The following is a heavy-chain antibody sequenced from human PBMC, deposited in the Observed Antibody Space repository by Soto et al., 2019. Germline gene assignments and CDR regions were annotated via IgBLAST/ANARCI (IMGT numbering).Heavy chain of an antibody. CDR3: ARGDGYYDLWSGYFDP. V-gene: IGHV4-59*01. J-gene: IGHJ5*02. CDR1: GVSIRSNY. Sequence: QVLLQESGPGLVKPSETLSLTCSVSGVSIRSNYWTWIRQSPGKGLEWIGYIYFTGTTNYNPSLKXRVSISLDTXXXXXSLKLNSMTAADTAVYYCARGDGYYDLWSGYFDPWGQGTLVTVSS. D-gene: IGHD3-3*01. CDR2: IYFTGTT.